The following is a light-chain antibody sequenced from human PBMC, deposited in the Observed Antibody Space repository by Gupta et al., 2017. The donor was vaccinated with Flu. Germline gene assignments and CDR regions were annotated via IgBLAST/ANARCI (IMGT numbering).Light chain of an antibody. J-gene: IGLJ3*02. CDR3: SSYTSSSTWV. V-gene: IGLV2-14*01. Sequence: ITISCTGTSSDVGGYNYVSWYQQHPDKAPKLMIYEVSNRPSGVSNRFSGSKSGNAASLTISGLQAEDEAYYYCSSYTSSSTWVFGGGTKLTVL. CDR1: SSDVGGYNY. CDR2: EVS.